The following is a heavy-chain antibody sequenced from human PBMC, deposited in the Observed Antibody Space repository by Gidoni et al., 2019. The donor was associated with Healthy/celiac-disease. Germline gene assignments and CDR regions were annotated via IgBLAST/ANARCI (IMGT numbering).Heavy chain of an antibody. Sequence: QVQLVESGGGVVQPGRSLRLSCAASGFTFSSYGMHWVRQAPGKGLEWVAVISYDGSNKYYADSVKGRFTISRDNSKNTLYLQMNSLRAEDTAVYYCANLGYYDSSGYNYYYYYGMDVWGQGTTVTVSS. J-gene: IGHJ6*02. V-gene: IGHV3-30*18. CDR2: ISYDGSNK. D-gene: IGHD3-22*01. CDR1: GFTFSSYG. CDR3: ANLGYYDSSGYNYYYYYGMDV.